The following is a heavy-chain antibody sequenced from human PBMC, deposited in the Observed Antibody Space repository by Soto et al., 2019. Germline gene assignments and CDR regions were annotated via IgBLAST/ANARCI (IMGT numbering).Heavy chain of an antibody. V-gene: IGHV4-38-2*02. CDR1: GYSISSGYY. CDR3: ARDPGRLWAIAVAGLDYFDY. CDR2: IYHSGST. D-gene: IGHD6-19*01. J-gene: IGHJ4*02. Sequence: SETLSLTCAVSGYSISSGYYWGWIRQPPGKGLEWIGSIYHSGSTYYNPSLKSRVAISVDTSKNQFSLKLSSVTAADTAVYYCARDPGRLWAIAVAGLDYFDYWGQGTLVTVSS.